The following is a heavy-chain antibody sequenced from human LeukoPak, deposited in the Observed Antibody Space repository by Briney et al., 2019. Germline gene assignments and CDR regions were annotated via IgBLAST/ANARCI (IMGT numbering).Heavy chain of an antibody. J-gene: IGHJ4*02. CDR2: ISGSAHKI. CDR1: GFTFSNYA. CDR3: AGRVTGYSSGYVY. D-gene: IGHD5-18*01. Sequence: GGSLRLSCVASGFTFSNYAMSWIRQAPEKGLDWVSVISGSAHKIRYADSVKGRFTISRDNSENTVYLQMNNLRAEDTALYYCAGRVTGYSSGYVYWGQGTLVTVSS. V-gene: IGHV3-23*01.